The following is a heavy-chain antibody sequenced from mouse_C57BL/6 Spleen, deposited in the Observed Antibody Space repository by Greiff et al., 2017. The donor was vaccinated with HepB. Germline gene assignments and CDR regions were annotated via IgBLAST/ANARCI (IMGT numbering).Heavy chain of an antibody. CDR2: INPYNGGT. D-gene: IGHD2-4*01. V-gene: IGHV1-19*01. Sequence: VQLQQSGPVLVKPGASVKMSCKASGYTFTDYYMNWVKQSHGKSLEWIGVINPYNGGTSYNQKFKGKATLTVDKSSSTAYMELNSLTSEDSAVYYCARGYDYDEDYFDYWGQGTTLTVSS. CDR1: GYTFTDYY. J-gene: IGHJ2*01. CDR3: ARGYDYDEDYFDY.